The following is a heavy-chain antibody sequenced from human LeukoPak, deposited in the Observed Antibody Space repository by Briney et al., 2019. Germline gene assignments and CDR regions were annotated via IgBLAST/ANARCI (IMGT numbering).Heavy chain of an antibody. V-gene: IGHV4-59*01. Sequence: PSETLSLTCTVAGGSISSYYWSWSRQPSGKGLEWIGYIYSSGSTNYNPSLKSRVTISVDTSKNQFSLKLSSVTAADTAVYYCARGGHYDILTGSARDYYYMDVWGKGTTVTISS. J-gene: IGHJ6*03. CDR2: IYSSGST. D-gene: IGHD3-9*01. CDR1: GGSISSYY. CDR3: ARGGHYDILTGSARDYYYMDV.